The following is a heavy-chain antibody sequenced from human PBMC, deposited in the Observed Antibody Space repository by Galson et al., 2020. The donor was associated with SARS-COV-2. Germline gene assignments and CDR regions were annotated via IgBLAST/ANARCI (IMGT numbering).Heavy chain of an antibody. CDR2: INHSGST. V-gene: IGHV4-34*01. Sequence: SQTLSLTCAVYGGSFSGYYWSWIRQPPGKGQEWIGEINHSGSTNYNPSLKSRVTISVDTSKNQFSLKLSSVTAADTAVYYCAIRGYGSGSYSPFDYWGQGTLVTVSS. D-gene: IGHD3-10*01. CDR1: GGSFSGYY. J-gene: IGHJ4*02. CDR3: AIRGYGSGSYSPFDY.